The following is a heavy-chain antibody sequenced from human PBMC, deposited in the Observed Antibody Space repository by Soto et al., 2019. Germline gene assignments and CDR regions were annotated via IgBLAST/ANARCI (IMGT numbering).Heavy chain of an antibody. V-gene: IGHV4-30-2*01. CDR2: IYHSGST. CDR3: ARVPDR. J-gene: IGHJ5*02. D-gene: IGHD2-2*01. Sequence: PSETLSLTYAVSGGSISSGGYSWSWIRQPPGKGLEWIGYIYHSGSTYYNPSLKSRVTISVDRSKNQFSLKLSSVTAADTAVYYCARVPDRWGQGTQVTVSS. CDR1: GGSISSGGYS.